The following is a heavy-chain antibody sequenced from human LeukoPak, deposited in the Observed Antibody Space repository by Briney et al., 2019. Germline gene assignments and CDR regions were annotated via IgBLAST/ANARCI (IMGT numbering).Heavy chain of an antibody. CDR2: IKSKTDGGTT. CDR3: TTSLSSGYYIDN. D-gene: IGHD3-22*01. Sequence: GGSLRLSCAASGFTVSSNYMSWVRQAPGKGLEWVGRIKSKTDGGTTDYAAPVKGRFAISRDDSKNTLYIQMNSLKTGDTAVYYCTTSLSSGYYIDNWGQGTLVTVSS. J-gene: IGHJ4*02. V-gene: IGHV3-15*01. CDR1: GFTVSSNY.